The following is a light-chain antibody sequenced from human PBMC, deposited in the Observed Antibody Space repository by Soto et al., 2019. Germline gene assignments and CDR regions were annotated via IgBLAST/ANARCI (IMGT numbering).Light chain of an antibody. Sequence: EIVLTQSPGTLSLSPGERATLSCRASQSVSSSYLAWYQQKPGQAPRLLIYGASSRATGIPDRFSGSGSGTDITLTISRPEPQDFGVYYCQQYGSSPQTFGQGTKVQIK. CDR1: QSVSSSY. V-gene: IGKV3-20*01. J-gene: IGKJ1*01. CDR3: QQYGSSPQT. CDR2: GAS.